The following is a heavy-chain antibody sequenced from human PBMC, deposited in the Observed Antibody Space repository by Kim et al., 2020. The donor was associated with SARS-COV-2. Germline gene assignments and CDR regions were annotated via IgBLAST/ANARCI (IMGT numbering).Heavy chain of an antibody. CDR3: ARATTFYYRFDY. V-gene: IGHV4-30-4*01. CDR2: IDYSGST. Sequence: SETLSLTCTVSGGSISSGDYYWSWIRQPPGKGLEWIGYIDYSGSTYDHPALKSRFTISVDTSKNQFSLKLSSVTAADTAVYYCARATTFYYRFDYWGQGTLVTVSS. D-gene: IGHD3-10*01. J-gene: IGHJ4*02. CDR1: GGSISSGDYY.